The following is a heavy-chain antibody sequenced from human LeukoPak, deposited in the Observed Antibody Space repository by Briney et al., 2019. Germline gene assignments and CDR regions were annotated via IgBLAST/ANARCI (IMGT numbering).Heavy chain of an antibody. V-gene: IGHV3-21*01. CDR1: GFTFSSYS. CDR2: ISSSRSYI. CDR3: ARFIAAPYFFDY. J-gene: IGHJ4*02. D-gene: IGHD6-13*01. Sequence: PGGSLRLSCAASGFTFSSYSMNWVRQAPGKGLEWVSFISSSRSYIYYADSVKGRFTISRDNAKNSLYLQMNSLSAEDTAVYYCARFIAAPYFFDYWGRGTLVTVYS.